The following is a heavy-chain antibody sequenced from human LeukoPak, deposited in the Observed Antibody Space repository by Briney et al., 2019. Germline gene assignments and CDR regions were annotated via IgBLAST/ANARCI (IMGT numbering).Heavy chain of an antibody. Sequence: SETLSLTCTVSGGSISSYYWSWIRQPAGKGLEWIGRIYTSGSTNYNPSLKSRVTMSVDTSKNQFSLKLSSVTAADTAVYYCARPTYYYPGDYFDYWGQETLVTVSS. J-gene: IGHJ4*02. V-gene: IGHV4-4*07. CDR3: ARPTYYYPGDYFDY. D-gene: IGHD3-22*01. CDR1: GGSISSYY. CDR2: IYTSGST.